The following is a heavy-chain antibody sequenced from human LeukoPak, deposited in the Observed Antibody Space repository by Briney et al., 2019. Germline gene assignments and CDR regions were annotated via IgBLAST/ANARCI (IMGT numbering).Heavy chain of an antibody. J-gene: IGHJ4*02. CDR3: ARGIGYCSSTSCYDYFDY. Sequence: GSLRLSCAASGFTFSSYSMNWVRQAPGKGLEWVSYISSSSSTIYYADSVKGRFTISRDNAKNSLYLQMNSLRAEDTAVYYCARGIGYCSSTSCYDYFDYWGQGTLVTVSS. CDR2: ISSSSSTI. V-gene: IGHV3-48*01. CDR1: GFTFSSYS. D-gene: IGHD2-2*01.